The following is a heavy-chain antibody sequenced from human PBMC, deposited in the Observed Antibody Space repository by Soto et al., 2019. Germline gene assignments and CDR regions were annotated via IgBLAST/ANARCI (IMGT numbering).Heavy chain of an antibody. CDR2: ISGSGVST. Sequence: GGSLRLSCAASGFTFSSYAMTWVRQAPGKGLDWVSAISGSGVSTYYADSVKGRFTISRDNSKNTLYLQMNSLRAEDTAVYYCAKSPGMYYYDSSGYYHYDYWGQGTLVTVSS. CDR3: AKSPGMYYYDSSGYYHYDY. J-gene: IGHJ4*02. CDR1: GFTFSSYA. D-gene: IGHD3-22*01. V-gene: IGHV3-23*01.